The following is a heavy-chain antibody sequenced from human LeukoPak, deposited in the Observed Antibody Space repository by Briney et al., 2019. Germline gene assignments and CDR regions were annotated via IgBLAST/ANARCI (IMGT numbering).Heavy chain of an antibody. CDR3: AGRVTGYSSGYVY. Sequence: PGGSLRLSCAASGFTFSSYWMSWVRQAPGKGLDWVSVISGSAGKIRYAGSVKGRFTISRDNSENTVYLQMNNLGAEDTAVYYCAGRVTGYSSGYVYWGQGTLVTVSS. V-gene: IGHV3-23*01. CDR2: ISGSAGKI. D-gene: IGHD5-18*01. J-gene: IGHJ4*02. CDR1: GFTFSSYW.